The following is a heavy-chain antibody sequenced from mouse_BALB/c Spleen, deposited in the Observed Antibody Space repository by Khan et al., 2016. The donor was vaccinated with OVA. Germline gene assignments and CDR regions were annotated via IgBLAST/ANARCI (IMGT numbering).Heavy chain of an antibody. J-gene: IGHJ3*01. Sequence: VQLQQSGAELARPGASVKMSCKASGYTFTSYTIHWIKLRPGQGLEWIGYINPNNGYTNYNQKFKDKATLTADKSSTTVYMQLSSLTSDDSAVYNGVRDGDYYRNDGWFAYWGQGTTVTVSA. CDR2: INPNNGYT. CDR1: GYTFTSYT. D-gene: IGHD2-14*01. CDR3: VRDGDYYRNDGWFAY. V-gene: IGHV1-4*01.